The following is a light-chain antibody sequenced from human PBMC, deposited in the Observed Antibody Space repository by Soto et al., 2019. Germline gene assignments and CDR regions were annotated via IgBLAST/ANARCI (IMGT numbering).Light chain of an antibody. CDR2: SNN. CDR1: SSNIGSKT. Sequence: QSVLTQPPSASGTPGQRVTISCSGSSSNIGSKTVNWYKQLPGTAPKLLMYSNNQRPSGVPDRFSGSKSGTSASLAISGLQSEDEADYYCAAWDDSLNGVVFGGGTKLTVL. V-gene: IGLV1-44*01. J-gene: IGLJ2*01. CDR3: AAWDDSLNGVV.